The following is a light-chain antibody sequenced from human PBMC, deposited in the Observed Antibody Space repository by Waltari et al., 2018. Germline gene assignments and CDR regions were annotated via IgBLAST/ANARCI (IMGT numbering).Light chain of an antibody. CDR2: DTS. CDR1: HPVDWY. CDR3: QQRHSWPLT. J-gene: IGKJ4*01. V-gene: IGKV3-11*01. Sequence: ELVLPQSPATLSLSPGDRATISCSASHPVDWYFAWYQQRPGQPPILLIYDTSNRAPGIPARFSGSGSDTDFTLTISSLEPEDFAVYYCQQRHSWPLTFGGGTKVEIE.